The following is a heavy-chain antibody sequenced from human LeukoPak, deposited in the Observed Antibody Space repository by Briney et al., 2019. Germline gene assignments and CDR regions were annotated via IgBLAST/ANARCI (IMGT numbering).Heavy chain of an antibody. D-gene: IGHD6-19*01. J-gene: IGHJ4*02. CDR2: ISGSGGAI. CDR1: GFTFNYA. Sequence: GGSLRLSCVASGFTFNYAMTWVRQAPGRGLEWVSSISGSGGAIYYANSVKGRFTISRDNSRNTLFLQMNSLRAEDTALYYCVKDRGRPVAVAADYWGQGTLVTVSS. V-gene: IGHV3-23*01. CDR3: VKDRGRPVAVAADY.